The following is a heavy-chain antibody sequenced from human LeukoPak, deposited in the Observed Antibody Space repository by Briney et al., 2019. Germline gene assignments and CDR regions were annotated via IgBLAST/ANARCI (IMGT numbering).Heavy chain of an antibody. D-gene: IGHD3-22*01. CDR3: ARERGPDYYDSSGCIDY. CDR2: IYYSGST. V-gene: IGHV4-39*07. J-gene: IGHJ4*02. Sequence: SETLSLTCTVSGGSISSSSYYWGWIRQPPGKGLEWIGSIYYSGSTYYNPSLKSRVTISVDTSKNQFSLKLSSVTAADTAVYYCARERGPDYYDSSGCIDYWGQGTLVTVSS. CDR1: GGSISSSSYY.